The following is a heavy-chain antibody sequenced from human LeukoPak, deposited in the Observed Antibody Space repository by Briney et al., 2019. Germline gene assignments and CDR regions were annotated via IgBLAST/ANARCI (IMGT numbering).Heavy chain of an antibody. CDR1: GGTFSSYA. Sequence: ASVKVSCKASGGTFSSYAISWVRQAPGQGLEWMGWINPNSGGTNYAQKFQGRVTMTRDTSISTAYMELSRLRSEDTAVYYCARILSSGWYFDYWGQGTLVTVSS. J-gene: IGHJ4*02. V-gene: IGHV1-2*02. D-gene: IGHD6-19*01. CDR2: INPNSGGT. CDR3: ARILSSGWYFDY.